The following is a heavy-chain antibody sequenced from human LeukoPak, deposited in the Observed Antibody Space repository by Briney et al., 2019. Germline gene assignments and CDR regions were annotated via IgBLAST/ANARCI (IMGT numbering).Heavy chain of an antibody. CDR3: ARDGWAAASGEIDY. J-gene: IGHJ4*02. V-gene: IGHV3-21*01. Sequence: PGGSLRLSCAASGSTFSSYSMNWVRQAPGKGLEWVSSISSSSSYIYYADSVKGRFTISRDNAKNSLYLQMNSLRAEDTAVYYCARDGWAAASGEIDYWGQGTLVTVSS. CDR2: ISSSSSYI. CDR1: GSTFSSYS. D-gene: IGHD2-2*01.